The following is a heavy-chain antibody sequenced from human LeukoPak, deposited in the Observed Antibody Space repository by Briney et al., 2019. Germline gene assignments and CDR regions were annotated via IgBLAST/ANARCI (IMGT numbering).Heavy chain of an antibody. V-gene: IGHV3-48*04. Sequence: GGSLRLSCAASGFTFSTYGMNWVRQAPGKGLEWISYISSDNSIIYYADSVKGRFTISRDNAKNSLHLQMNSLRAEDTAVYYCTSLGFDPDYWGQGTLVTVSS. CDR1: GFTFSTYG. J-gene: IGHJ4*02. D-gene: IGHD3-9*01. CDR3: TSLGFDPDY. CDR2: ISSDNSII.